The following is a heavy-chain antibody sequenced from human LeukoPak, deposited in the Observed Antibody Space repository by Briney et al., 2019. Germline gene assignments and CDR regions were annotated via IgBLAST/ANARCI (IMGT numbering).Heavy chain of an antibody. D-gene: IGHD6-13*01. CDR2: ISSSGSTI. V-gene: IGHV3-11*04. Sequence: KPGGSLRLSCAASGFPFSDYYMSWIRQAPGKGLEWVSYISSSGSTIYYADSVKGRFTISRDNAKNSLFLQMNSLRAEDTAVYYCAKVQDGSFWYEYFQHWGQGTLVTVSS. CDR3: AKVQDGSFWYEYFQH. CDR1: GFPFSDYY. J-gene: IGHJ1*01.